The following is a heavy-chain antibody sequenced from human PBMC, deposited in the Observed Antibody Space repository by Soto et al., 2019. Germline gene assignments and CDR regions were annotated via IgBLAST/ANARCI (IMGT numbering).Heavy chain of an antibody. CDR1: GYTFTNYA. CDR2: INAGNANT. D-gene: IGHD2-21*01. CDR3: ARGPKSANSFLFYFHY. V-gene: IGHV1-3*01. J-gene: IGHJ4*02. Sequence: ASVKVSCKASGYTFTNYAVHWVRQAPGQRLEWMGWINAGNANTKYSQKFQDRVTITGDTSASTTYMDLSSLRSEDTAVYYCARGPKSANSFLFYFHYWGQAPLVTVSS.